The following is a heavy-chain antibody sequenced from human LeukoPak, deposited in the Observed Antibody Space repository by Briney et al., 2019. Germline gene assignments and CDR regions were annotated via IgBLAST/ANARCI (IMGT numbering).Heavy chain of an antibody. Sequence: SETLSLTCTVSGGSISRYYWSWIRQPPGKGLEWIAYIYHSGKTSYNPSLKSRVTISLDSSKNQFSLNLTSVTAADTAMYYCARDYCSSTSCCFDYWGQGTLVTVSS. V-gene: IGHV4-59*01. CDR1: GGSISRYY. D-gene: IGHD2-2*01. CDR2: IYHSGKT. J-gene: IGHJ4*02. CDR3: ARDYCSSTSCCFDY.